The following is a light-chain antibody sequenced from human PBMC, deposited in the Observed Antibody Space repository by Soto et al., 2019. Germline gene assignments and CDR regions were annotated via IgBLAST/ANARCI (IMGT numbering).Light chain of an antibody. CDR2: AAS. J-gene: IGKJ5*01. CDR1: QGISSY. V-gene: IGKV1-8*01. CDR3: QQYNNWPPIT. Sequence: AILMTQSPSSFSASPGDRVTITCRASQGISSYLAWYQQKPGKAPKLLIYAASTLQSGVPSRFSGSGSGTDFTLTISSLQSEDFAVYYCQQYNNWPPITFGQGTRLEIK.